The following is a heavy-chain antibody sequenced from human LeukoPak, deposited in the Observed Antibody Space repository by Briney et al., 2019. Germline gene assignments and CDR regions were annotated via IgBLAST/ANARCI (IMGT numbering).Heavy chain of an antibody. CDR1: GFTFSSYG. V-gene: IGHV3-30*03. Sequence: PGGSLRLSCAASGFTFSSYGMHWVRQAPGKGLEWVAVISYDGSNKYYADSVKGRFTISRDNSKNTLHLQMNSLRAEDTAVYYCRVVITMTDYWGQGTLVTVSS. CDR3: RVVITMTDY. CDR2: ISYDGSNK. J-gene: IGHJ4*02. D-gene: IGHD3-22*01.